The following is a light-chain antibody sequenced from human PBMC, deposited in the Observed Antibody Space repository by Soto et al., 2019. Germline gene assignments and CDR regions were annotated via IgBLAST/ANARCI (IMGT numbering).Light chain of an antibody. CDR2: LGS. CDR1: QSLLFSNGYNY. Sequence: DIVMTLSPLSLPVTPGEPASISCRSSQSLLFSNGYNYLDWYLQKPGQSPQLLISLGSNRAPGVPDRFSVSGSGTDFTLKISRVEAEDVGVYYCMQGVQTPFTFGPGTKVDIK. J-gene: IGKJ3*01. CDR3: MQGVQTPFT. V-gene: IGKV2-28*01.